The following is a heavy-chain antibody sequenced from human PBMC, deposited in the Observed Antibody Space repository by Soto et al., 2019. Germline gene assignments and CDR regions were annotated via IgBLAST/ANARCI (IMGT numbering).Heavy chain of an antibody. D-gene: IGHD4-17*01. J-gene: IGHJ4*02. Sequence: QVQLVQSGAEVEKPGASVKVSCKASGYTFITYYIHWVRQAPGQGLEWMGVINANGGDTDYAQPLQGRVTMTRDTSTRTVYMELSSLRSDATAIYSGAGDLNGYGDSPYWGQGTLTTVSS. CDR1: GYTFITYY. V-gene: IGHV1-46*01. CDR3: AGDLNGYGDSPY. CDR2: INANGGDT.